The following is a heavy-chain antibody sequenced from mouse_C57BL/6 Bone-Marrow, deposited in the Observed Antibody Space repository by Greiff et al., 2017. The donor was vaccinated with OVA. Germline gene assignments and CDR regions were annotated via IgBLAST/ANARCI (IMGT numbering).Heavy chain of an antibody. Sequence: VQLQQSGAELVRPGASVKLSCTASGFNIKDDYMHWVKQRPEQGLEWIGWLDPENGDTEYASKFQGKATITADTSSNTAYLQLSSLTSEDTAVYYCTTTYGSSYDAYWGQGTLVTVSA. D-gene: IGHD1-1*01. CDR1: GFNIKDDY. CDR3: TTTYGSSYDAY. J-gene: IGHJ3*01. V-gene: IGHV14-4*01. CDR2: LDPENGDT.